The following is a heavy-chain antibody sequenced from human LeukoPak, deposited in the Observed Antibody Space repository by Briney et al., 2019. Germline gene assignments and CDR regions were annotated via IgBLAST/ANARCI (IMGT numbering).Heavy chain of an antibody. D-gene: IGHD5-24*01. J-gene: IGHJ3*01. Sequence: ASVKVSCKTSGYTFTTYGISWVRQAPGQGLEWMGWINPNSGDTNYAQKFQGRVTMTRDTSITTAYMELSRLRSDDTAMYYCARDREMATVTDDALDLWGQGTMVIVSS. V-gene: IGHV1-2*02. CDR3: ARDREMATVTDDALDL. CDR1: GYTFTTYG. CDR2: INPNSGDT.